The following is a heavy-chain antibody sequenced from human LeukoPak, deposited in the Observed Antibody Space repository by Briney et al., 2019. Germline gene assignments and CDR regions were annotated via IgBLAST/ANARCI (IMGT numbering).Heavy chain of an antibody. V-gene: IGHV4-34*01. D-gene: IGHD2-8*01. Sequence: SETLSLTCAVYGGSFSGYYWSWIRQPPGKGLEWIGEINHSGSTNYNPSLKGRVTISVDTSKNQFSLKLSSVTAADTAVYYCASMLGAFDIWGQGTMVTVSS. CDR3: ASMLGAFDI. J-gene: IGHJ3*02. CDR1: GGSFSGYY. CDR2: INHSGST.